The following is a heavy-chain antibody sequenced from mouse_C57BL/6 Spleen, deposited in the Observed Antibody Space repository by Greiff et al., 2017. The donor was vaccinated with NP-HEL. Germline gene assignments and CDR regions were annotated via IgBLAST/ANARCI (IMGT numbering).Heavy chain of an antibody. CDR3: ARKAAQATPLDY. CDR2: IYPRSGNT. D-gene: IGHD3-2*02. CDR1: GYTFTSYG. J-gene: IGHJ2*01. Sequence: LVESGAELARPGASVKLSCKASGYTFTSYGISWVKQRTGQGLEWIGEIYPRSGNTYYNEKFKGKATLTADKSSSTAYMELRSLTSEDSAVYFCARKAAQATPLDYWGQGTTLTVSS. V-gene: IGHV1-81*01.